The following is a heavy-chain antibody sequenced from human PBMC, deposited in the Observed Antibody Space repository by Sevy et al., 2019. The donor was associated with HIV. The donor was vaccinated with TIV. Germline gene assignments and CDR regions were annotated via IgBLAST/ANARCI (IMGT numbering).Heavy chain of an antibody. Sequence: GGSLRLSCAASGFTFSSYNMNWVRQAPGRGLEWVSSIRSGSTYIYYADSVKGRFTISRDNAKNSLYLQMNSLIPEDTAIYYCARGNSGSFDYWGQGTLVTVSS. CDR3: ARGNSGSFDY. CDR1: GFTFSSYN. V-gene: IGHV3-21*01. D-gene: IGHD3-22*01. J-gene: IGHJ4*02. CDR2: IRSGSTYI.